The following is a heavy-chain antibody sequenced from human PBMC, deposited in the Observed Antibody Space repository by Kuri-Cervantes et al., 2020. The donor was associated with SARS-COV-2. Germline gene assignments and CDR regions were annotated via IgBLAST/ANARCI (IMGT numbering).Heavy chain of an antibody. D-gene: IGHD3-3*01. Sequence: ESLKISCTASGYSISSGYYWGWIRQPPGKGLEWIGSIYHSGSTYYNPSLKSRVTISVDTSKNQFSLKLSSVTAADTAVYYCARSVTKDFWSGVDIWGQGTMVTVSS. V-gene: IGHV4-38-2*02. CDR3: ARSVTKDFWSGVDI. CDR1: GYSISSGYY. CDR2: IYHSGST. J-gene: IGHJ3*02.